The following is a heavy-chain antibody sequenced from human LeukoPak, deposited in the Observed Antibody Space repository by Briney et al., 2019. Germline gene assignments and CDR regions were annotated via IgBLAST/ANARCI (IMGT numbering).Heavy chain of an antibody. CDR1: GYTFTGYY. V-gene: IGHV1-2*02. J-gene: IGHJ4*02. CDR3: ARRENDY. Sequence: GASVKVSCKASGYTFTGYYIHWVRQAPGQGLEWMGWINPNSGDTNYALKFQGRVTMTRDTSISTAYMELSRLRSDDTAVYYCARRENDYWGQGTLVTVSS. CDR2: INPNSGDT.